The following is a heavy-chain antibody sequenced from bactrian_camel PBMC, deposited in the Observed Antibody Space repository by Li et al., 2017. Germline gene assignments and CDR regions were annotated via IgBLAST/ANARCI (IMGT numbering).Heavy chain of an antibody. CDR2: IDAFGLT. Sequence: HVQLVESGGGSVQTGGSLTLSCAATGPFYPTYCMGWFRQAPGKEREKVADIDAFGLTRYADSVKDRFTASRNNYEKTLTLQMNSLKPEDTAKYYCAAEFAEFHGQYCSAPSEFGYWGQGTQVTVS. V-gene: IGHV3S53*01. J-gene: IGHJ6*01. D-gene: IGHD1*01. CDR3: AAEFAEFHGQYCSAPSEFGY. CDR1: GPFYPTYC.